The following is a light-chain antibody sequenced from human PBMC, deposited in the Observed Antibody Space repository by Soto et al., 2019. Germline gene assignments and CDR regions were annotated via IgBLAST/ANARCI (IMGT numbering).Light chain of an antibody. V-gene: IGKV3-20*01. CDR2: GAS. Sequence: EIVLTQSPGTLSLSPGERATLSCRASQSVSSSYLAWYQQKPGQAPRLIISGASSRATGISDRFSGSGSGTDFTLTISRLEPEDFAVYYCQQYGNSLSITFGQGTRLEIK. J-gene: IGKJ5*01. CDR1: QSVSSSY. CDR3: QQYGNSLSIT.